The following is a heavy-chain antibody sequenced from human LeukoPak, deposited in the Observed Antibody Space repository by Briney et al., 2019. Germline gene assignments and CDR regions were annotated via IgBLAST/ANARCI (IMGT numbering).Heavy chain of an antibody. CDR2: IYHSGGT. V-gene: IGHV4-59*08. CDR1: GGSISSAY. CDR3: ARQGRNRDFCSSISCHYFDF. J-gene: IGHJ4*02. Sequence: SETLSLTCTLSGGSISSAYWSWIRQPPGKALEWIGNIYHSGGTNYNPSLKSRVTISVDTSKTKFSLKLSSVTAADTAVYYCARQGRNRDFCSSISCHYFDFWGQGALATVSS. D-gene: IGHD2-2*01.